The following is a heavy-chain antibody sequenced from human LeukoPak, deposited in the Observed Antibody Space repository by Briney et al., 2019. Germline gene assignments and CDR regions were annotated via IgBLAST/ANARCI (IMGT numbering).Heavy chain of an antibody. J-gene: IGHJ4*02. D-gene: IGHD6-19*01. CDR3: AKVQYSSGWYPKDY. CDR1: EFNFHNYG. Sequence: GGSLRLSCTTPEFNFHNYGLTWVRQAPGKELEWVSSISGSGGSTQYAASVQGRFTISRDNSKNTLYLQMNSLRAEDTAVYYCAKVQYSSGWYPKDYWGQGTLVTVSS. V-gene: IGHV3-23*01. CDR2: ISGSGGST.